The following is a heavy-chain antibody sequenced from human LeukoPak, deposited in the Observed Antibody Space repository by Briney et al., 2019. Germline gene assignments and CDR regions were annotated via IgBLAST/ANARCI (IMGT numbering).Heavy chain of an antibody. Sequence: PGGSLRLSCAASGFTFTLYWMSWVRQAPGKGLEWVANIRHDGSEKYYVDSVEGRFTISRDNAKNSLYLQMNSLRAEDTAVYYCARGITTVRGLPYYFDYWGQGTLVTVSS. D-gene: IGHD3-10*01. V-gene: IGHV3-7*03. CDR1: GFTFTLYW. CDR2: IRHDGSEK. CDR3: ARGITTVRGLPYYFDY. J-gene: IGHJ4*02.